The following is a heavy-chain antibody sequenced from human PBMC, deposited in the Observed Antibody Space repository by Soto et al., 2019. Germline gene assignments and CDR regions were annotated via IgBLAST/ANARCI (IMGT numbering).Heavy chain of an antibody. CDR2: IFPGDSDI. CDR1: GYIFSDYW. J-gene: IGHJ4*02. D-gene: IGHD4-17*01. Sequence: GESLKISCKTSGYIFSDYWIAWVRQMPGKGLEWMGFIFPGDSDIRYSPSFQDHVTFSVDKSINTAYLQWRSLKASDAAIYYCERNIGDYGAIDSWGQGTLVTVSS. V-gene: IGHV5-51*01. CDR3: ERNIGDYGAIDS.